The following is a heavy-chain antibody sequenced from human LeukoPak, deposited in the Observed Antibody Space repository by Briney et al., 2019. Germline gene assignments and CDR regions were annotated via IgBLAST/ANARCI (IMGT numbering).Heavy chain of an antibody. D-gene: IGHD3-22*01. V-gene: IGHV1-8*03. J-gene: IGHJ1*01. CDR2: MNPNSGNT. CDR3: ARRSDYYDSSAYEW. CDR1: GYTFTSYD. Sequence: ASVKVSCKASGYTFTSYDINWVRQATGHGLEWMGWMNPNSGNTGYAQQFQGRDTITRDTSISTAYMELSSLRSEDTAVYYCARRSDYYDSSAYEWWGQGTLVTVSS.